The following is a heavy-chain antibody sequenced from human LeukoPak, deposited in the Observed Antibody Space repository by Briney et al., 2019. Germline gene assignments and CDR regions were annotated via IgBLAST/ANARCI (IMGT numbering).Heavy chain of an antibody. Sequence: GWSLTLSCAASGFTCISYVMSWVRPAPGKGLEWVSAISVSGGSTYYADYVQGGFNISRDYSKHTLYLQKNTLRPEDSAVYYCANGCWSGAFDC. V-gene: IGHV3-23*01. CDR1: GFTCISYV. CDR3: ANGCWSGAFDC. D-gene: IGHD3-10*01. J-gene: IGHJ4*01. CDR2: ISVSGGST.